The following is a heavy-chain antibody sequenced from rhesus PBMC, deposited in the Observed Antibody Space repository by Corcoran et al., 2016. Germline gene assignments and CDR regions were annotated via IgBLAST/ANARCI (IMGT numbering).Heavy chain of an antibody. CDR3: ASGSSYVHDWYFDL. V-gene: IGHV1S2*01. Sequence: QVQPVQSGAEVKKPGSSVKVSCKASGYTFTDYYMHWVRQAPRQGLEWMGWINPYNGNTKYAQKFQGRVTMTRDTSTSTAYMELSSLRSEDTAVYYCASGSSYVHDWYFDLWGPGTPITISS. D-gene: IGHD4-29*01. CDR1: GYTFTDYY. CDR2: INPYNGNT. J-gene: IGHJ2*01.